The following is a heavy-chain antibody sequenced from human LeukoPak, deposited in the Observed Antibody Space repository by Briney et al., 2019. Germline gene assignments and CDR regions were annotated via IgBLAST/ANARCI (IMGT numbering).Heavy chain of an antibody. CDR1: GFTFSSYS. CDR2: ISTTSNYI. J-gene: IGHJ4*02. CDR3: ARDEQLDY. V-gene: IGHV3-21*01. Sequence: PGGSLRLSCAASGFTFSSYSMNWVRQAPGKGPEWVSFISTTSNYIYYADSVKGRFTISRDNAKHSLYLQMNSLRAGDTAMYYCARDEQLDYWGQGTLVTVSS. D-gene: IGHD6-6*01.